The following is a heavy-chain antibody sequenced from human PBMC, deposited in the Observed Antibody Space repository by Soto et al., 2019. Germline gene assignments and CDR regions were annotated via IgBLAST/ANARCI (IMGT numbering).Heavy chain of an antibody. J-gene: IGHJ6*02. CDR3: AIGARIAAAGTIDFYYYGMDV. D-gene: IGHD6-13*01. V-gene: IGHV3-23*01. CDR2: ISGSGGST. CDR1: GFTFSSYA. Sequence: GGSLRLSCAASGFTFSSYAMSWVRQAPGKGLEWVSAISGSGGSTYYADSVKGRFTISRDNSKSTLYLHMSSLRAEDTAIYYCAIGARIAAAGTIDFYYYGMDVWGQGTTVTVSS.